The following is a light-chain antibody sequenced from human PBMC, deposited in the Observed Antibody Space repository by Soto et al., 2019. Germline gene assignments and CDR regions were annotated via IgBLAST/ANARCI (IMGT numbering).Light chain of an antibody. J-gene: IGKJ1*01. V-gene: IGKV3-20*01. CDR2: GAF. CDR3: QQYGSSRT. CDR1: QSISSSY. Sequence: EIVLTQSPGTLSLSPGERATLSCRASQSISSSYLAWYQQKPGQAPRLLVYGAFSRATGIADRFSGSGSGTDFTLTISRLEPEDFAVYYCQQYGSSRTFGQGTKVEIK.